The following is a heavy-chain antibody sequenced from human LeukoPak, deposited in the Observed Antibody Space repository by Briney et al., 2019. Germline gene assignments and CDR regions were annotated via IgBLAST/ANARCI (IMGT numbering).Heavy chain of an antibody. CDR2: IYYSGST. D-gene: IGHD3-9*01. Sequence: PSETLSLTCTVSGGSISSYYWSWIRQPPGKGLEWIGYIYYSGSTNYNPSLKSRVTISVDTSKNQFSLKLSSVTAADTAVYYCARARKLRYFDWLQFDYWGQGTLVTVSS. V-gene: IGHV4-59*01. CDR1: GGSISSYY. CDR3: ARARKLRYFDWLQFDY. J-gene: IGHJ4*02.